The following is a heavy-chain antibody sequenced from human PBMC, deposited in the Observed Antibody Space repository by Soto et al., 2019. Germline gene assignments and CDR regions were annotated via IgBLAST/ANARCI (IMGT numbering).Heavy chain of an antibody. CDR1: GYTFTGYY. J-gene: IGHJ6*02. D-gene: IGHD5-18*01. CDR2: INPNSGGT. V-gene: IGHV1-2*02. CDR3: ARDGNTWIQLWLRGSYGMDV. Sequence: ASVKVSCKASGYTFTGYYMHWVRQAPGQGLEWMGWINPNSGGTNYAQKFQGRVTMTRDTSISTAYMELSRLRSDDTAVYYCARDGNTWIQLWLRGSYGMDVWGQGTTVTVSS.